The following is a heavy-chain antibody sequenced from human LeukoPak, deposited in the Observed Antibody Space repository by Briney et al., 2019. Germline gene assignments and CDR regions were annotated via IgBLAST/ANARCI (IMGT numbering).Heavy chain of an antibody. Sequence: ASVKVSCKASGYTFTGYYMHWVRQAPGQGLEWMRWINPNSGGTNYAQKFQGRVTMTRDTSISTAYMELSRLRSDDTAVYYCARDFIVITDYYDSSGYYYWGQGTLVTVSS. CDR2: INPNSGGT. J-gene: IGHJ4*02. CDR3: ARDFIVITDYYDSSGYYY. V-gene: IGHV1-2*02. CDR1: GYTFTGYY. D-gene: IGHD3-22*01.